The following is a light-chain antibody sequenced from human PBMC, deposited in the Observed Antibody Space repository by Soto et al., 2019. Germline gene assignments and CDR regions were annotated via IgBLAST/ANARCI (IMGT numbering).Light chain of an antibody. CDR2: LKGDGSY. Sequence: QAVLTQSPATSASLGASVKLTCTLSSGHSRYDIAWHQQQPEKGPRYLMSLKGDGSYTRGDGIPDRFSGSSSGAERYLTISSLQSEDEAYYYCQTWGTGIQVFGGGTKLTVL. CDR1: SGHSRYD. CDR3: QTWGTGIQV. J-gene: IGLJ2*01. V-gene: IGLV4-69*01.